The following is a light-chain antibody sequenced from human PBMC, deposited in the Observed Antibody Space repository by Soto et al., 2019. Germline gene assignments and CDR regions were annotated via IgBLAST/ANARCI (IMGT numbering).Light chain of an antibody. J-gene: IGLJ1*01. CDR3: SSYTSSSTPYFV. CDR2: EVS. CDR1: SSDDGGYNY. V-gene: IGLV2-14*01. Sequence: QSALTQPASVSGSPGQSITISCTGTSSDDGGYNYVSWYQQHPGKAPKLMIYEVSNRPSGVSNRFSGSKSGNTASLTISGLQAEDEADYYCSSYTSSSTPYFVFGTGTKVTVL.